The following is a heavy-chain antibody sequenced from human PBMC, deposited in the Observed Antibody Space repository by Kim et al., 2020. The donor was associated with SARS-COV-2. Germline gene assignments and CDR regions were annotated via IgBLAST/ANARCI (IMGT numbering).Heavy chain of an antibody. CDR3: ARVSSGSSSWYWFDA. V-gene: IGHV3-11*05. Sequence: AESVKGRFSISRENAKKSRYLQMNSLRAEDTAVYYCARVSSGSSSWYWFDAWGQGTLVTVSS. J-gene: IGHJ5*02. D-gene: IGHD6-13*01.